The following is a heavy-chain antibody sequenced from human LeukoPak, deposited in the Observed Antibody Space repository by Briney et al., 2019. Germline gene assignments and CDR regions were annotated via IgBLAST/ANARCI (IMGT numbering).Heavy chain of an antibody. D-gene: IGHD2-2*02. J-gene: IGHJ3*02. V-gene: IGHV4-59*01. CDR3: ARLCSSTSCYISDAFDI. Sequence: SETLSLTCTVSGGSINNYYWNWIRQPPGKGLEWIGYIYYSGSASYNPSLKSRVTISVDTSKSQFSLKLSSVTAADTAVYYCARLCSSTSCYISDAFDIWGQGTMVTVSS. CDR2: IYYSGSA. CDR1: GGSINNYY.